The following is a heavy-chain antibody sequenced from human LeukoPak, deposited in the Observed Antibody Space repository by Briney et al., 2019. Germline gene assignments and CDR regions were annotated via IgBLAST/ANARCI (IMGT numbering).Heavy chain of an antibody. CDR3: TRLPLDTAIRLGH. J-gene: IGHJ4*02. D-gene: IGHD5-18*01. Sequence: PGGSLRLSCAAFGFTFSGSAMHWVRQASGKGLEWVGRIRSKANSYATAYAASVKGRFTISRDDSKNTAYLQMNSLKTEDTAVYYCTRLPLDTAIRLGHWGQGTLVTVSS. CDR2: IRSKANSYAT. CDR1: GFTFSGSA. V-gene: IGHV3-73*01.